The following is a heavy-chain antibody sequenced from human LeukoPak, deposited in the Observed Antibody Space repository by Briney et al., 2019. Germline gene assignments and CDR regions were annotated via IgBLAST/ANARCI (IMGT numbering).Heavy chain of an antibody. CDR2: KNPNSGNT. Sequence: ASVKVSCKASGYTFTSYDINWVRQATGQGLEWMGWKNPNSGNTGYAQKFQGRVTMTRNTSISTAYMELSSLRSEDTAVYYCAREYSGRRIHAFDNWGQGTTVTVSS. CDR3: AREYSGRRIHAFDN. CDR1: GYTFTSYD. J-gene: IGHJ3*02. V-gene: IGHV1-8*01. D-gene: IGHD6-13*01.